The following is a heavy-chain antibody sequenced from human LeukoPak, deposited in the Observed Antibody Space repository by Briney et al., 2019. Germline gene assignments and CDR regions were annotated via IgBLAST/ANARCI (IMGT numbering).Heavy chain of an antibody. CDR1: GYSISSGYY. V-gene: IGHV4-38-2*02. D-gene: IGHD3-16*01. J-gene: IGHJ4*02. CDR2: IHHSGST. CDR3: ARGGWPSYYFDY. Sequence: PSETLSLTCTVSGYSISSGYYWGWIRQPPGKGLEWIGSIHHSGSTYYNPSLKSRVTISVDTSKNQFSLKLSSVTAADTAVYYCARGGWPSYYFDYWGQGTLVTVSS.